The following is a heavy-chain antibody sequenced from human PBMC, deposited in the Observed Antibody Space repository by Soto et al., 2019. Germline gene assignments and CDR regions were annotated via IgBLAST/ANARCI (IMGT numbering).Heavy chain of an antibody. Sequence: SETLSLTCSVSGGSISSYYWSWIRQSPGKGLEWIGYIYYIGTTNYNPSLKSRVTISLDTSKNQFSLKLTSVTAADTAVYYCVRGGGGYGNGTIDYWGQGTLVTVS. CDR3: VRGGGGYGNGTIDY. V-gene: IGHV4-59*12. CDR2: IYYIGTT. J-gene: IGHJ4*02. D-gene: IGHD5-18*01. CDR1: GGSISSYY.